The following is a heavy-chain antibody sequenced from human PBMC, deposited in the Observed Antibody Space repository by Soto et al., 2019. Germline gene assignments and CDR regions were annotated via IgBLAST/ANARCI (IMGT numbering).Heavy chain of an antibody. J-gene: IGHJ2*01. Sequence: QVQLQESGPGLVKPSETLSLTCTVSGGSISSYYWSWIRQPPGKGLEWIGYIYYSGSTNYNPSLTSRVTISVDTSKNQFSLKLSSVPAADTAVYYCARVISYPYWYFDLWGRGTLVTVSS. CDR1: GGSISSYY. V-gene: IGHV4-59*01. CDR3: ARVISYPYWYFDL. CDR2: IYYSGST. D-gene: IGHD1-26*01.